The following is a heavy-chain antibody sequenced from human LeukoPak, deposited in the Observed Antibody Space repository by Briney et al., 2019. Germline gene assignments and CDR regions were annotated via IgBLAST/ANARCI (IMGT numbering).Heavy chain of an antibody. CDR2: IYWDDGK. D-gene: IGHD6-6*01. Sequence: SGPTLVHPTQTLTLTCTLSGFSFRTSGGGVGWIRQPPGEALEWLALIYWDDGKSYSPSLRSRRTITSDITKNQGVRTMTNMDPVDTATYYCAHLPSSPLKRAIKFDYWGQGTLVTVSS. V-gene: IGHV2-5*02. CDR3: AHLPSSPLKRAIKFDY. J-gene: IGHJ4*02. CDR1: GFSFRTSGGG.